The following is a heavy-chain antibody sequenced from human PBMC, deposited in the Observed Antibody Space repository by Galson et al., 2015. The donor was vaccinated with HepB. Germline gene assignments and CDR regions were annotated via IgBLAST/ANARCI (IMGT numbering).Heavy chain of an antibody. CDR3: ARGDYSSGIDY. CDR1: GGSFSGYY. Sequence: ETLSLTCAVYGGSFSGYYWSWIRQPPGKGLEWIGEINHSGSTNYNPSLKSRVTISVDTSKNQFSLKLSSVTAADTAVYYCARGDYSSGIDYWGQGTLVTVSS. J-gene: IGHJ4*02. CDR2: INHSGST. V-gene: IGHV4-34*01. D-gene: IGHD6-19*01.